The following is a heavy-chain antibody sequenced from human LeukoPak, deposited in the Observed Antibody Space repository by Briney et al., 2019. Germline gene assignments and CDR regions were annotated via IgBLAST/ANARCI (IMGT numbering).Heavy chain of an antibody. J-gene: IGHJ6*03. Sequence: SVKVSCKASGGTFSSYAISWVRQAPGQGLEWMGGIIPIFGTANYAQKFQGRVTITADESTSTAYMELSSLRAEDTAVYYCARDGVLRFLTGYYYYYMDVWGKGTTVTVSS. CDR3: ARDGVLRFLTGYYYYYMDV. CDR2: IIPIFGTA. CDR1: GGTFSSYA. D-gene: IGHD3-3*01. V-gene: IGHV1-69*13.